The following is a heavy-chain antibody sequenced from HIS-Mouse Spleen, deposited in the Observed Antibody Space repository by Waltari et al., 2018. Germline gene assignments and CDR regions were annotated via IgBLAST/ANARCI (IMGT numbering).Heavy chain of an antibody. J-gene: IGHJ4*02. V-gene: IGHV3-33*06. D-gene: IGHD2-8*01. CDR2: IWYDGSNK. Sequence: QVQLVESGGGVVQPGRSLRLSCAAAGVTFRVYGMHCVRQAPGKGLEWVAVIWYDGSNKYYAASVKGRFTISRDNSKNTLYLQMNSLRAEDTAVYYCAKGGLMVYAIGDYWGQGTLVTVSS. CDR3: AKGGLMVYAIGDY. CDR1: GVTFRVYG.